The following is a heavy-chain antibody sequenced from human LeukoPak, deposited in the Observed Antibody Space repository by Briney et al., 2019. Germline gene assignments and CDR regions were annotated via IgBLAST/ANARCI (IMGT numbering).Heavy chain of an antibody. CDR2: IYSGGST. D-gene: IGHD5-12*01. Sequence: PGGSLRLSCAASGFTVSSNYRSWVRQAPGKGLGGVSVIYSGGSTYYADSVKGRFTISRDNSKNTLYLQMNSLRAEDTAVYYCARGVDIVATWVFDYWGQGTLVTVSS. V-gene: IGHV3-66*01. J-gene: IGHJ4*02. CDR3: ARGVDIVATWVFDY. CDR1: GFTVSSNY.